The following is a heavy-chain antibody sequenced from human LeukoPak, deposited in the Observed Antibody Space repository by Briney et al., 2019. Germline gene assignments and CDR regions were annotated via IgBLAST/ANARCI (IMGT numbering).Heavy chain of an antibody. J-gene: IGHJ4*02. CDR3: TKASAARCIGVFCYPFDH. CDR2: TVGIGPDT. CDR1: GFTFTNYA. Sequence: GGSLRLSCAASGFTFTNYAMTWVRQAPGKGLEWVAATVGIGPDTYHADSVKGRFTISRDNSKNILYLQMNSLRVEDTAVYYCTKASAARCIGVFCYPFDHWGQGTLVTVSS. D-gene: IGHD2-15*01. V-gene: IGHV3-23*01.